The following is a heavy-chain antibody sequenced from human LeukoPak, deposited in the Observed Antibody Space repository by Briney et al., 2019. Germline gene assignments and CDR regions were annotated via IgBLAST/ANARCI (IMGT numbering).Heavy chain of an antibody. CDR1: GGSVSSGSYY. CDR3: ARDASWVNDYVWGSYRSSGGLDY. V-gene: IGHV4-61*01. Sequence: SETLSLTCTVSGGSVSSGSYYWGWIRQPPGKGLEWIGYIYYSGSTNYNPSLKSRVTISVDTSKNQFSLKLSSVTAADTAVYYCARDASWVNDYVWGSYRSSGGLDYWGQGTLVTVSS. J-gene: IGHJ4*02. CDR2: IYYSGST. D-gene: IGHD3-16*02.